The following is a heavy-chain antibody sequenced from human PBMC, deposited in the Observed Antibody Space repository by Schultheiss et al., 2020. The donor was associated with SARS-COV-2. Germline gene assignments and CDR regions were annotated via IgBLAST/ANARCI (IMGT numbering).Heavy chain of an antibody. J-gene: IGHJ4*02. Sequence: SETLSLTCTVSGDSITSHKWWSWVRQAPGKGLEWIGEINPSRGTNYSPSLKSRVTISADTSKNEVSLKLSSVTAADTAVYYCARCGYYSLYYFDYWGPGNLVTVSS. CDR2: INPSRGT. V-gene: IGHV4-4*02. CDR1: GDSITSHKW. CDR3: ARCGYYSLYYFDY. D-gene: IGHD3-22*01.